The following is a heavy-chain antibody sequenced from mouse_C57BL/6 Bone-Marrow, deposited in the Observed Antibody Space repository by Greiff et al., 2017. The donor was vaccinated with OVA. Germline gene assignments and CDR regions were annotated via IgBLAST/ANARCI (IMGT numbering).Heavy chain of an antibody. D-gene: IGHD4-1*01. J-gene: IGHJ3*01. CDR2: INPSSGYT. Sequence: QVQLKQSGADLAKPGASVKLSCKASGYTFTSYWMHWVKQRPGQGLEWIGYINPSSGYTKYNQKFKDKATLTADKSSSTAYMQLGSLTYEDSAVDYCARGPNWPFAYWGQGTLVTVSA. V-gene: IGHV1-7*01. CDR3: ARGPNWPFAY. CDR1: GYTFTSYW.